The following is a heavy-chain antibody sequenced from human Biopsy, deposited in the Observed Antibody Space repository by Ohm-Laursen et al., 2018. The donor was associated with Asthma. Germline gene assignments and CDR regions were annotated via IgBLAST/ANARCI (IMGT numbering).Heavy chain of an antibody. CDR2: IYYSGTT. V-gene: IGHV4-39*01. Sequence: SDTLSLTCSLSSGSGGYMRSGNYYWGWIRQPPGKGLEWIGSIYYSGTTPYNPSLDSRVTVSADTSKNQFSLKLTSVTAADTAVYYCVRGSSSWHHGPFHYYYGLDVWGQGTTATVSS. J-gene: IGHJ6*02. D-gene: IGHD6-13*01. CDR3: VRGSSSWHHGPFHYYYGLDV. CDR1: SGSGGYMRSGNYY.